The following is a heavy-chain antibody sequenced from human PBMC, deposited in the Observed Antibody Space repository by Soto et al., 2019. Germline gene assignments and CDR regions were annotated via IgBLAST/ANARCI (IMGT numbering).Heavy chain of an antibody. D-gene: IGHD3-16*01. CDR1: GGTFSSYA. CDR2: INAGNGNT. Sequence: ASVKVSCKASGGTFSSYAISWVRQAPGQRLEWMGGINAGNGNTNYSQKFQGRVTITRDTSASTAYMELSSLRSEDTAVYYCANALGLYYFDYWGQGTLVTVSS. CDR3: ANALGLYYFDY. J-gene: IGHJ4*02. V-gene: IGHV1-3*01.